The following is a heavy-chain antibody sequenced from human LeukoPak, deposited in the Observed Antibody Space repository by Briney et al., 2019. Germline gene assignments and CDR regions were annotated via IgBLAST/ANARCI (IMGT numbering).Heavy chain of an antibody. CDR3: ARGGGSSWYVGYYYYMDV. D-gene: IGHD6-13*01. J-gene: IGHJ6*03. CDR2: MNPNSGNT. CDR1: GYTFTSYD. Sequence: ASVKVSCKASGYTFTSYDINWVRQATGQGLEWMGWMNPNSGNTGYAQKFQGRVTITRNTSISTAYMELSSLRSEDTAVYYCARGGGSSWYVGYYYYMDVWGKGTTVTVSS. V-gene: IGHV1-8*03.